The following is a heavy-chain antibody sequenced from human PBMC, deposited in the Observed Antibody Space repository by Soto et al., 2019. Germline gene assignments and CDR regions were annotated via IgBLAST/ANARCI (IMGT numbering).Heavy chain of an antibody. V-gene: IGHV1-24*01. J-gene: IGHJ4*02. CDR2: FDPEDGET. D-gene: IGHD3-10*01. CDR3: ATGERLLWFGELLKY. CDR1: GYTLTELS. Sequence: ASEKVSCKVSGYTLTELSMHWVRQAPGKGLEWMGGFDPEDGETIYAQKFQGRVTMTEDTSTDTAYMELSSLRSEDTAVYYCATGERLLWFGELLKYWGQGTLVTVSS.